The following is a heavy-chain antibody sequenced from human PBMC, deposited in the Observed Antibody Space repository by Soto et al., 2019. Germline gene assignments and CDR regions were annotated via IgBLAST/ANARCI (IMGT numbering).Heavy chain of an antibody. D-gene: IGHD3-3*01. V-gene: IGHV4-34*01. CDR1: GGSFSGYY. Sequence: SETLSLTCAVYGGSFSGYYWSWIRQPPGKGLEWIGEINHSGSTNYNPSLKSRVTISVDTSKNQFSLKLSSVTAADTAVYYCARSDFWSGYFTPYYYYGMDVWGQGTTVTVSS. CDR2: INHSGST. CDR3: ARSDFWSGYFTPYYYYGMDV. J-gene: IGHJ6*02.